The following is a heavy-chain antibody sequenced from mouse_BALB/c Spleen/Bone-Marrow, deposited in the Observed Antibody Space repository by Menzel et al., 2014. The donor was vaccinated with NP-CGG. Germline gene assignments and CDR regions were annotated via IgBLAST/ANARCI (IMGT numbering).Heavy chain of an antibody. J-gene: IGHJ4*01. CDR1: GFTFSSYG. CDR2: INSNGGST. CDR3: ASDDVCYAMDY. Sequence: EVKLVESGGGLVQPGGSLKLSCAASGFTFSSYGMSWVRQTPDKRLEMVATINSNGGSTYYPDSVKGRFTISRDNAKNTLYRQMSSLKSEDTAKYYSASDDVCYAMDYWGQGTSVTVSS. V-gene: IGHV5-6-3*01.